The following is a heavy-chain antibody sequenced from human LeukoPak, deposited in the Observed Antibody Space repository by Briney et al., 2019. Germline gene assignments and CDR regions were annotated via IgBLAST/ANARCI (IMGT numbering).Heavy chain of an antibody. J-gene: IGHJ5*01. V-gene: IGHV3-30-3*01. CDR3: AKSNWLDS. CDR1: GFTFSSYA. Sequence: GGSLRLSCAASGFTFSSYAMHWVRQAPGKGLEWVAVISYDGSNKYYADSVKGRFTISRDNSKNTLYLQMNSLRAEDTAVYYCAKSNWLDSWGQGTLVTVSS. CDR2: ISYDGSNK.